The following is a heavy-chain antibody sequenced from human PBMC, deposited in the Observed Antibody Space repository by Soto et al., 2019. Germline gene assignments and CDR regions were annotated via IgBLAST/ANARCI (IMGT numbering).Heavy chain of an antibody. CDR1: GYSFTSYW. J-gene: IGHJ4*02. V-gene: IGHV5-51*01. CDR3: ARLFTYYYGSGSWTGFDY. D-gene: IGHD3-10*01. Sequence: PGESLKISCKGSGYSFTSYWIGWVRQMPGKGLEWMGIIYPGDSDTRYSPSFQGQVTISADKSISTAYLQWSSLKASDTAMYYCARLFTYYYGSGSWTGFDYWGQGTLVTVSS. CDR2: IYPGDSDT.